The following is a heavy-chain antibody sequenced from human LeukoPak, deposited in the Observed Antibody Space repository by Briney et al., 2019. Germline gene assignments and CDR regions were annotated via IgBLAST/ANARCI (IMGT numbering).Heavy chain of an antibody. D-gene: IGHD2-2*02. Sequence: SETLSLTCTVSGGSISSYYWSWIRQPAGKGLEWIGRIYTGGSTNYNPSLKSRVTMSVDTSKNQFSLKLSSVTAADTAVYYCARGVWVQHCSSTSCYTGWFDPWGQGALVTVSS. CDR3: ARGVWVQHCSSTSCYTGWFDP. CDR1: GGSISSYY. V-gene: IGHV4-4*07. CDR2: IYTGGST. J-gene: IGHJ5*02.